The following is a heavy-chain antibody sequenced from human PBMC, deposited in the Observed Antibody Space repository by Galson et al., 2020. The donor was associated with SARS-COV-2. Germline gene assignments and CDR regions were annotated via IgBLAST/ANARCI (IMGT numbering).Heavy chain of an antibody. D-gene: IGHD2-2*01. CDR3: ARRGYWGSDKCDPFDN. CDR1: GFIFDDYA. CDR2: IKWNGDST. Sequence: GGSLRLSCAASGFIFDDYAMSWVRQVPGKGLEWVSGIKWNGDSTGYAHSVKGRFTISRDNAKNSLYLQMNSLRAEDTALDYCARRGYWGSDKCDPFDNCGQGTLVTVSS. V-gene: IGHV3-20*04. J-gene: IGHJ4*02.